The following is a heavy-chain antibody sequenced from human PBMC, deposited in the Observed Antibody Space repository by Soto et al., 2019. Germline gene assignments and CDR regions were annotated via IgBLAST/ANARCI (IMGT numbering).Heavy chain of an antibody. CDR3: GRGDSVRISPHN. CDR2: INPSGGST. D-gene: IGHD2-15*01. J-gene: IGHJ4*02. CDR1: RYTFTSYY. Sequence: ASVKVSCTASRYTFTSYYMHWLRQAPEQGLEWMGIINPSGGSTIYLQKFQGRGTMTRDSSTSTVYMELSSLTSEDPRVYNLGRGDSVRISPHNGGEETLVTVSS. V-gene: IGHV1-46*01.